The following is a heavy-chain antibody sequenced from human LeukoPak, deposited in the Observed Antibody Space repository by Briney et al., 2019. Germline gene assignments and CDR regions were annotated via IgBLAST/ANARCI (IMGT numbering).Heavy chain of an antibody. CDR1: GFTFSSYA. CDR2: ISGSGGST. D-gene: IGHD1-26*01. CDR3: AKYGWELQVSDAFDV. Sequence: GGSLRLSCAASGFTFSSYAMSWVRQAPGKGLEWVSAISGSGGSTYYADSVKGRFTISRDNSKNTLYLQMNSLRVEDTAIYYCAKYGWELQVSDAFDVWGQGTMVTVSS. J-gene: IGHJ3*01. V-gene: IGHV3-23*01.